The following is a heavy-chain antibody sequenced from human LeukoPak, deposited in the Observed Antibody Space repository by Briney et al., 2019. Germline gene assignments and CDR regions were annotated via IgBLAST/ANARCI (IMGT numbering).Heavy chain of an antibody. Sequence: SETLSLTCTVSGASINSYFWSWIRQPPGKGLEWIGYIYHGGSTNYNPSLKSRVTISVDTSKNQFSLKLSSVTAADTAVYYCARGAETQSDAFDIWGQGTMVTVSS. CDR2: IYHGGST. CDR1: GASINSYF. V-gene: IGHV4-59*01. J-gene: IGHJ3*02. CDR3: ARGAETQSDAFDI.